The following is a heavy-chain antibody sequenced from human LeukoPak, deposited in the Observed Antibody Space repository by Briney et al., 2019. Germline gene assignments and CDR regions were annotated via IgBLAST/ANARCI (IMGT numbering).Heavy chain of an antibody. Sequence: GGSLRLSCAASGFTFSSYGMHWVRQAPGKGLEWVAFIRYDGSNKYYADSVKGRFTISRDNSKNTLYLQMNSLRAEDTAVYYCAREVGFGTPEAVDYWGQGTLVTVSS. CDR2: IRYDGSNK. CDR1: GFTFSSYG. D-gene: IGHD3-10*01. J-gene: IGHJ4*02. V-gene: IGHV3-30*02. CDR3: AREVGFGTPEAVDY.